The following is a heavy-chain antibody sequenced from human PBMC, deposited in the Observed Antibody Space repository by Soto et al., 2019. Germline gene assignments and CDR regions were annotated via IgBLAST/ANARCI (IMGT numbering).Heavy chain of an antibody. CDR3: AREGRSLNWFDP. CDR1: GFTFSSYS. CDR2: ISSSSSTI. D-gene: IGHD1-26*01. J-gene: IGHJ5*02. Sequence: EVQLVESGGGLVQPGGSLRLSCAASGFTFSSYSMNWVREAPGKGLEWVSYISSSSSTIYYEDSVKGRFTISRDNAKNSLYLQMNSLRDEDTAVYYRAREGRSLNWFDPWGQGTLVTVSS. V-gene: IGHV3-48*02.